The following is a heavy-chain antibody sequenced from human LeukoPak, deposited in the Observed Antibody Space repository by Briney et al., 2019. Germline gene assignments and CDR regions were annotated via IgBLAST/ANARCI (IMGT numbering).Heavy chain of an antibody. J-gene: IGHJ3*02. CDR2: ISAYNGNT. Sequence: GASVKVSCKASGYTFTSYGISWVRQAPGQGLEWMGWISAYNGNTNYAQKLQGRVTMTTDTSTSTAYMELRSLRSDDTAVYYCARPLWFGELGGAFDIWGQGTMVTVSS. CDR1: GYTFTSYG. D-gene: IGHD3-10*01. CDR3: ARPLWFGELGGAFDI. V-gene: IGHV1-18*01.